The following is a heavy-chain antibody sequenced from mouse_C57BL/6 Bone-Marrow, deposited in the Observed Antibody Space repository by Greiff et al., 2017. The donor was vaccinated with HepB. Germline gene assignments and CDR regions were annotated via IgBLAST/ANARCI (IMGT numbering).Heavy chain of an antibody. D-gene: IGHD1-1*01. CDR1: GYTFTSYW. CDR2: IYPSDSET. CDR3: ASGYYGSSLFAY. V-gene: IGHV1-61*01. Sequence: QVQLQQPGAELVRPGSSVKLSCKASGYTFTSYWMDWVKQRPGQGLEWIGNIYPSDSETHYNQKFKDKATLTVDKSSSTAYMQLSSLTSADSAVYYCASGYYGSSLFAYWGQGTLVTVSA. J-gene: IGHJ3*01.